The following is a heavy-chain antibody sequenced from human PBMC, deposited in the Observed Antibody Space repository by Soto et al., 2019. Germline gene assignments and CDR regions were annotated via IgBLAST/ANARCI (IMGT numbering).Heavy chain of an antibody. J-gene: IGHJ5*02. CDR1: GFTFSSYA. Sequence: EVQLLESGGDLLQPGGSLRLSCAASGFTFSSYAMNWVRQTPGKGLQWVSAISGSVGNTYYADSVKGRFTISRDNSKNTLYRHMTSLTVEDTAMDYCAKEPAAVDPRPLFGGNPPADAWGQGTLVTVSS. CDR2: ISGSVGNT. V-gene: IGHV3-23*01. CDR3: AKEPAAVDPRPLFGGNPPADA. D-gene: IGHD2-15*01.